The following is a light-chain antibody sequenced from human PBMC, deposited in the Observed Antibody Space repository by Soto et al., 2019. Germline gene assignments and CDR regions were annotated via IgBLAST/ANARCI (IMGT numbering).Light chain of an antibody. CDR2: GAS. V-gene: IGKV3-15*01. CDR1: QSVSSN. Sequence: EIVMTQSPATLSVSPGERATLSCRASQSVSSNLAWYQQKPGQAPRLLIYGASTRAPGIPARFSVSGSGTEFNLTISSLQSEDVAVSYCQQYNNWPMTFGQGTKVEIE. CDR3: QQYNNWPMT. J-gene: IGKJ1*01.